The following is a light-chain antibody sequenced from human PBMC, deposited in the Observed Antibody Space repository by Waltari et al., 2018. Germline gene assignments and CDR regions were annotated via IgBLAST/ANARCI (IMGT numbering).Light chain of an antibody. CDR3: QQYNSPYT. V-gene: IGKV1-5*03. Sequence: DIQMTQSPSTLSASVGDRVTLTCRASQSISSWLAWYQQKPGKAPKLLIYKASSLESGVPSRFSGSGSGTEFTLTISSLQPDDFATYYCQQYNSPYTFGQGTKLEIK. CDR1: QSISSW. J-gene: IGKJ2*01. CDR2: KAS.